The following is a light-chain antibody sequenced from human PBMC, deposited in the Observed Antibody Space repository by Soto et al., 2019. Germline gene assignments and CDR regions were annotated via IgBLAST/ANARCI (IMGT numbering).Light chain of an antibody. CDR1: QSVSSNY. CDR3: QQYGGSPRVT. J-gene: IGKJ4*01. Sequence: EIVLTQSPGTLSLSPGERVTLSCRASQSVSSNYLAWYQQKPGQAPRLLIYSASSRATGIPDRFSGSGSGTDFTLTINRLEPEDFAVYYCQQYGGSPRVTFGGGTKV. CDR2: SAS. V-gene: IGKV3-20*01.